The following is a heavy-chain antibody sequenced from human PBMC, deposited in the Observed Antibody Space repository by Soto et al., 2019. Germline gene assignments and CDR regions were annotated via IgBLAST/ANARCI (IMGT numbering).Heavy chain of an antibody. Sequence: PGGSLRLSCAASGFTFSSYSMNWVRQAPGKGLEWVSSISSSSSYIYYADSVKGRFTISRDNAKNSLYLQMNSLGAEDTAVYYCAKGEGGSGWDYYYYGMDVWGQGTTVTVSS. CDR3: AKGEGGSGWDYYYYGMDV. V-gene: IGHV3-21*01. D-gene: IGHD6-19*01. CDR1: GFTFSSYS. CDR2: ISSSSSYI. J-gene: IGHJ6*02.